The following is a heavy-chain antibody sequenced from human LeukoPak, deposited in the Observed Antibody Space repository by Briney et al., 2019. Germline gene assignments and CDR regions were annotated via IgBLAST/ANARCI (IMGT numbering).Heavy chain of an antibody. CDR2: ISAYNGNT. V-gene: IGHV1-18*03. CDR1: GYTFTSYG. Sequence: ASVKVSCKASGYTFTSYGISWVRQAPGQGLEWMGWISAYNGNTNYAQKLQGRVTMTTDTSTSTAYMELRSLRSDDMAVYYCARGSSYYDSSGYYLLNDYWGQGTLVTVSS. CDR3: ARGSSYYDSSGYYLLNDY. J-gene: IGHJ4*02. D-gene: IGHD3-22*01.